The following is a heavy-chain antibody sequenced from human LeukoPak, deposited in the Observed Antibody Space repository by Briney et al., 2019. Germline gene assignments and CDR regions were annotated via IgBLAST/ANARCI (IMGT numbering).Heavy chain of an antibody. Sequence: PSETLPLTCTVSGGSISSSGYYWGWIRQPPGKGLEWIGSISYSGSTYYNPSLKSRVTISVDTSKNQFSLKLSSVTAADTAVYYCARDYYGSRGPFDIWGQGTMVTVSS. V-gene: IGHV4-39*02. CDR2: ISYSGST. CDR3: ARDYYGSRGPFDI. J-gene: IGHJ3*02. D-gene: IGHD3-10*01. CDR1: GGSISSSGYY.